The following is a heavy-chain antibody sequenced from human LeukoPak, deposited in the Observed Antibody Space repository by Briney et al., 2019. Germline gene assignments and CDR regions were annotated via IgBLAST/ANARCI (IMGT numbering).Heavy chain of an antibody. D-gene: IGHD2-2*01. CDR3: ARDGCSSTSCYVPDAFDI. CDR1: GFTFSSYA. V-gene: IGHV3-30-3*01. CDR2: ISYDGSNK. Sequence: TGGSLRLSCAASGFTFSSYAMHWVRQAPGKGLEWVAVISYDGSNKYYADSVKGRFTISRDNSKNTLYLQMNSLRAEDTAVYYCARDGCSSTSCYVPDAFDIWGQGTMVTVSS. J-gene: IGHJ3*02.